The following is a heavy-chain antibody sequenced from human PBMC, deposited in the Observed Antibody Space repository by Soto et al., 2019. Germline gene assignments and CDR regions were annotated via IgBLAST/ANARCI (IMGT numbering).Heavy chain of an antibody. CDR3: ARIVQKVVALLSNYYYGVDV. CDR1: GASVSSGYYY. Sequence: PSETLSLTCTVSGASVSSGYYYWSWIRQPPGKGLEWIAYIDYSGSTNYNPSLKSRLTISVDTSNNQFSLKLSSVTAAATAVYYCARIVQKVVALLSNYYYGVDVWGRGTTVTVSS. CDR2: IDYSGST. J-gene: IGHJ6*02. D-gene: IGHD3-10*01. V-gene: IGHV4-61*01.